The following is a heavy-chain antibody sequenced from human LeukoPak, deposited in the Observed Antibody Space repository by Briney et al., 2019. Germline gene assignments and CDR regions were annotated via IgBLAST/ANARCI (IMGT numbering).Heavy chain of an antibody. J-gene: IGHJ4*02. CDR3: ARAPLEVDY. Sequence: SETLSLSCTVSGGSISSSSYYWGWIRQPPGKGLEWIGSIYYSGSTYYNPSLKSRVTISVDTSKNQFSLKLSSVTAADTAVYYCARAPLEVDYWGQGTLVTVSS. CDR1: GGSISSSSYY. D-gene: IGHD1-1*01. CDR2: IYYSGST. V-gene: IGHV4-39*01.